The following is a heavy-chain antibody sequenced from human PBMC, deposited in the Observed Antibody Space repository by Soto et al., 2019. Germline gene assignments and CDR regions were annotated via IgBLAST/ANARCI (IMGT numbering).Heavy chain of an antibody. Sequence: QVPLVQSGAEVRRPGASVTVSCKTSGYTFASYGVSWLRQAPGQGLEWMGWIYAYNGNTKYAERLQDRVTMTTDTSTSTAYMELRSLRSDDTAVYYCARDWPMVITDYWGQGTLVTVSS. CDR1: GYTFASYG. V-gene: IGHV1-18*01. J-gene: IGHJ4*02. CDR3: ARDWPMVITDY. D-gene: IGHD3-22*01. CDR2: IYAYNGNT.